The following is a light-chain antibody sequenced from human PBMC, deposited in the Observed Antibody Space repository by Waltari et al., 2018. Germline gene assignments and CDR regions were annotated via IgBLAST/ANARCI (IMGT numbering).Light chain of an antibody. V-gene: IGKV3-20*01. Sequence: VLTQSPGTLSLSPGDRAILSCTASESVTTNYLAWFQQSPGQAPRPLIYRASIRAAGVPDRFSGSGSGTDFSLTIRRLEPEDFAMYYCHRYDYVWTFGQGTKVEI. CDR1: ESVTTNY. CDR3: HRYDYVWT. CDR2: RAS. J-gene: IGKJ1*01.